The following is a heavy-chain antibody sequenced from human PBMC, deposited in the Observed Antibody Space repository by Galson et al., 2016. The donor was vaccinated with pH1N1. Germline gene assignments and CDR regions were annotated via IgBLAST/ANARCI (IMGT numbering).Heavy chain of an antibody. V-gene: IGHV2-70*11. Sequence: PALVKPTQTLTLTCPFSGFSLSTSGMYVSWIRQPPGKPLEWLARIDWEDDKYYSTSLKTRLTKSKDTSKNQVVLTMTTMDPVDTATSFCARTRGGFGDYVYWGQGTLVTVSS. CDR1: GFSLSTSGMY. CDR3: ARTRGGFGDYVY. J-gene: IGHJ4*02. CDR2: IDWEDDK. D-gene: IGHD3-10*01.